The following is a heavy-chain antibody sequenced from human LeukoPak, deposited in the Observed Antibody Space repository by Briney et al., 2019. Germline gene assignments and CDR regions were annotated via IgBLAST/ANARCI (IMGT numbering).Heavy chain of an antibody. D-gene: IGHD1-26*01. CDR2: INHSGST. CDR3: ARLVGATGGY. J-gene: IGHJ4*02. Sequence: SETLSLTCAVYGGSFSGYYWSWIRQPPGKWLEWIGEINHSGSTNYNPSLKSRVTISVDTSKNQFSLKLSSVAAADTAVYYCARLVGATGGYWGQGTLVTVSS. CDR1: GGSFSGYY. V-gene: IGHV4-34*01.